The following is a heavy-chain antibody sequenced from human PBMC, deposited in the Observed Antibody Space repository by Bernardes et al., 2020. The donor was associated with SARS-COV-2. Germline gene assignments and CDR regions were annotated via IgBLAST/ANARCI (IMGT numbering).Heavy chain of an antibody. V-gene: IGHV1-24*01. CDR2: FDPEDGET. D-gene: IGHD3-22*01. Sequence: ASVQVSCKVSGYTLTELSMHWVRQAPGKGLEWMGGFDPEDGETIYAQKFQGRVTMTEDTSTDTAYMELSSLRSEDTAVYYCAKSGYDSSGYPGDHYFDYWGQGSLVTVSS. CDR3: AKSGYDSSGYPGDHYFDY. J-gene: IGHJ4*02. CDR1: GYTLTELS.